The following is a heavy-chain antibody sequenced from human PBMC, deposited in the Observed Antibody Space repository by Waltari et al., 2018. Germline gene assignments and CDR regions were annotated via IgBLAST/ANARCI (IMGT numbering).Heavy chain of an antibody. Sequence: QVQLQESGPGLVKPSETLSLTCTVSGGSISSHYWSWIRQHPGKGLEWIGYIYYSGSTNYNPSLKSRVTISVDTSKNQFSLKLSSVTAADTAVYYCAREALYYYDSSVAFDIWGQGTMVTVSS. J-gene: IGHJ3*02. V-gene: IGHV4-59*11. CDR1: GGSISSHY. CDR2: IYYSGST. D-gene: IGHD3-22*01. CDR3: AREALYYYDSSVAFDI.